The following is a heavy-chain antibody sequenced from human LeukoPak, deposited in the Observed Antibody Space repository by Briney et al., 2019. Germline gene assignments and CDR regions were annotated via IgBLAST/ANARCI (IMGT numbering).Heavy chain of an antibody. CDR1: GYSFTSYW. J-gene: IGHJ4*02. CDR3: ARLAKYQLSPPDY. D-gene: IGHD2-2*01. Sequence: GESLKISCKGSGYSFTSYWIGWVRQMPGKGLEWMEIIYPGDSDTRYSPSFQGQVTISADKSISTAYLQWSSLKASDTAMNYCARLAKYQLSPPDYWGQGTLATVSS. CDR2: IYPGDSDT. V-gene: IGHV5-51*01.